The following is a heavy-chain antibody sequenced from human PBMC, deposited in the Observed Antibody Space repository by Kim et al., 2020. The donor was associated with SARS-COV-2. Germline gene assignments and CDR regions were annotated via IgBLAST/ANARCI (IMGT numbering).Heavy chain of an antibody. V-gene: IGHV1-8*01. D-gene: IGHD3-3*01. CDR3: ARGRYYDFWSGYFGRHNWFDP. CDR2: MNPNSGNT. J-gene: IGHJ5*02. CDR1: GYTFTSYD. Sequence: ASVKVSCKASGYTFTSYDINWVRQATGQGLEWMGWMNPNSGNTGYAQKFQGRVTMTRNTSISTAYMELSSLRSEDTAVYYCARGRYYDFWSGYFGRHNWFDPWGQGTLVTVSS.